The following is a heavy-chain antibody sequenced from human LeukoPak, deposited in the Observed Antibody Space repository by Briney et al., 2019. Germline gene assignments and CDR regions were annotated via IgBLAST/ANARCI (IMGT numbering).Heavy chain of an antibody. CDR3: ARLVGSNPKNARDAFDI. D-gene: IGHD1-14*01. J-gene: IGHJ3*02. CDR2: IHHDGSNK. Sequence: GGSLRLSCAASGFTFSSYGMHWVRQAPGKGLDWVAFIHHDGSNKYYADSVRGRFTISRDNSKNTLYLQMNSLRAEDTAVYYCARLVGSNPKNARDAFDIWGQGTMVTVSS. CDR1: GFTFSSYG. V-gene: IGHV3-30*02.